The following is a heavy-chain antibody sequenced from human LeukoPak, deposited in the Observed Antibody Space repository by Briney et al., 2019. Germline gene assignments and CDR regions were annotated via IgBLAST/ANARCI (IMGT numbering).Heavy chain of an antibody. V-gene: IGHV1-24*01. CDR1: GGTFSSYA. CDR3: ATLWFGELESNFDY. Sequence: ASVKVSCKASGGTFSSYAISWVRQAPGQGLEWMGGFDPEDGETIYAQKFQGRVTMTEDTSTDTAYMELSSLRSEDTAVYYCATLWFGELESNFDYWGQGTLVTVSS. J-gene: IGHJ4*02. D-gene: IGHD3-10*01. CDR2: FDPEDGET.